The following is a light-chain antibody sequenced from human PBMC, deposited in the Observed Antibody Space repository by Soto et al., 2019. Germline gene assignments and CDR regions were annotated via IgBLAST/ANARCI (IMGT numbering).Light chain of an antibody. CDR1: QSVSSNY. CDR3: QGYGTSLPLP. J-gene: IGKJ4*01. CDR2: GAS. V-gene: IGKV3-20*01. Sequence: EIVLMQAPGTLSLSPGDRATLSCRASQSVSSNYLAWYQQKPGQAPRLLIYGASSRATGIPDRFSGSGSGKDFPLTIRRLELEDFAVYYCQGYGTSLPLPLGGGTRVDIK.